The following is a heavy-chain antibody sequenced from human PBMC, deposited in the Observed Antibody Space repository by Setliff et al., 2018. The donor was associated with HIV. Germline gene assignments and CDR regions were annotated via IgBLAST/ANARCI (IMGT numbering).Heavy chain of an antibody. CDR3: ARSTYYYDSSGYDAFDI. Sequence: PSETLSLTCTVSGGSISSRSYYWGWIRQPPGKGLEWIGSIYYSGSTYYNPSLKSRVTISVDTSKNQFSLKLSSVTAADMAVYYCARSTYYYDSSGYDAFDIWGQGTMVTVSS. V-gene: IGHV4-39*07. D-gene: IGHD3-22*01. CDR1: GGSISSRSYY. CDR2: IYYSGST. J-gene: IGHJ3*02.